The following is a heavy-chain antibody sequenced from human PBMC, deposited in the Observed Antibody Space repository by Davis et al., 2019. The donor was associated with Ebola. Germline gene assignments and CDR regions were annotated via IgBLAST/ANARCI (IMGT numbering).Heavy chain of an antibody. CDR3: AKDLPGRPYSHGMDV. Sequence: PGGSLSLSCAASGFSFSSYGMHWVRQAPGKGLEWVAVISYDGSNKYYADSVKGRFTISRDNSKNTLYLQMNSLRAEDTAVYYCAKDLPGRPYSHGMDVWGQGTTVTVSS. D-gene: IGHD1-1*01. V-gene: IGHV3-30*18. J-gene: IGHJ6*02. CDR2: ISYDGSNK. CDR1: GFSFSSYG.